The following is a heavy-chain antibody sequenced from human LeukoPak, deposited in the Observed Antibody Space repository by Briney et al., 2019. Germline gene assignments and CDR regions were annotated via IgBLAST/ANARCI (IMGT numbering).Heavy chain of an antibody. D-gene: IGHD5-24*01. Sequence: PGGSLRLSCAVSGFTFSSYWMHWVRQVPGKGLVWVSRIKSDGSSTTYADSVKGRFTISRDNAKNTLYLQMNSLRAEDTAVYYCAKGHGRPVHYYYGMDVWGQGTTVTVSS. CDR3: AKGHGRPVHYYYGMDV. V-gene: IGHV3-74*01. J-gene: IGHJ6*02. CDR1: GFTFSSYW. CDR2: IKSDGSST.